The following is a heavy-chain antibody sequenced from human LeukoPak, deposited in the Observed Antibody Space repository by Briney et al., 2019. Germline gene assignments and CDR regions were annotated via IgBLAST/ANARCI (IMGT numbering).Heavy chain of an antibody. V-gene: IGHV3-53*04. CDR3: AREALSYCTNGVCSVDY. CDR2: IYSGGST. CDR1: GFTFSSYA. D-gene: IGHD2-8*01. Sequence: GSLRLSCAASGFTFSSYAMSWVRQASGKGLEGVSVIYSGGSTYYADSVKGRFTISRHNSKNTPYLQMNSLRAEDTAVYYCAREALSYCTNGVCSVDYWGQGTLVTVSS. J-gene: IGHJ4*02.